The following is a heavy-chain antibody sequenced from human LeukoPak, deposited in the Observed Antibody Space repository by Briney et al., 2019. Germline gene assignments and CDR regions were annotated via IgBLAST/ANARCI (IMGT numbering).Heavy chain of an antibody. Sequence: GASVKVSCKASRYTFTAYYMHWVRQAPGQGLEWMGWISAYNGNTNYAQKLQGRVTMTTDTSTSTAYMELGSLRSDDTAVYYCARRGPWRGVTIDYWGQGTLVTVSS. CDR3: ARRGPWRGVTIDY. V-gene: IGHV1-18*04. J-gene: IGHJ4*02. CDR2: ISAYNGNT. CDR1: RYTFTAYY. D-gene: IGHD4-17*01.